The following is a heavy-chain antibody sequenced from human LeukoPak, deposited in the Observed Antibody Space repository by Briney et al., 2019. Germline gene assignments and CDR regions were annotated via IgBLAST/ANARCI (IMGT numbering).Heavy chain of an antibody. V-gene: IGHV3-48*03. CDR2: ISRSGSTI. CDR3: ARADWTS. Sequence: PGGSLRLSCAASGFTFSSYEMDWVRQAPGKGLEWVSYISRSGSTIYYADSVKGRFIISRDNAKNSLYLQMNSLRAEDTAVYYCARADWTSWGQGTLVIVSS. J-gene: IGHJ4*02. CDR1: GFTFSSYE. D-gene: IGHD1-1*01.